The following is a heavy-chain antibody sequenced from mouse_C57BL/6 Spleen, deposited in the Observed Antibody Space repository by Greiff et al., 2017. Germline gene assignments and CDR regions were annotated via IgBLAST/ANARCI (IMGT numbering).Heavy chain of an antibody. V-gene: IGHV6-3*01. J-gene: IGHJ3*01. Sequence: EVQLVESGGGLVQPGGSMKLSCVASGFTFSNYWMNWVRQSPEKGLEWVAQIRLKSDNYATHYAESVKGMFTISRDDSKSSVYLQMNNLRAEDTEIYYYSGITTKAYWGQGTLVTVSA. D-gene: IGHD1-2*01. CDR1: GFTFSNYW. CDR3: SGITTKAY. CDR2: IRLKSDNYAT.